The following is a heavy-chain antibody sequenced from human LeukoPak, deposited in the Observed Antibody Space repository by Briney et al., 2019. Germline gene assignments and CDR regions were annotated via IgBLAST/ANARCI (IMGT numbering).Heavy chain of an antibody. J-gene: IGHJ4*02. CDR2: ISSGGRYV. D-gene: IGHD6-19*01. V-gene: IGHV3-21*01. Sequence: GGSLRLSCAASGFSFNTYSMNWVRQAPGKGLEWVSSISSGGRYVYYADSVKGRFTISRDNAKNSVYLQMNSLRAEDTAVYYCTTDVRDEYSSGWYPIGHWGQGTLVTVSS. CDR1: GFSFNTYS. CDR3: TTDVRDEYSSGWYPIGH.